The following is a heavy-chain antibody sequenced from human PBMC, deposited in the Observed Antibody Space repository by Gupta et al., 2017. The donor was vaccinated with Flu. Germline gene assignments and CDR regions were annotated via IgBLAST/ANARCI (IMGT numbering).Heavy chain of an antibody. D-gene: IGHD2/OR15-2a*01. CDR2: IKSLDDGGTT. CDR3: NTVLSGGYAFDI. CDR1: GFTFINAY. Sequence: EVQLVESGGGLVRPGGSLRLACAASGFTFINAYMSWVRQAPGKGVDVVGRIKSLDDGGTTDYAAFVKGRFTISRDYSRNKLYLQMHRLRPEHTAVYACNTVLSGGYAFDIWGQGPGLTVSS. J-gene: IGHJ3*02. V-gene: IGHV3-15*01.